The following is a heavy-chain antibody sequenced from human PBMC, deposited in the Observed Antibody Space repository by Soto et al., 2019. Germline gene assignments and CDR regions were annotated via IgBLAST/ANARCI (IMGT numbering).Heavy chain of an antibody. CDR2: ISGSGGST. Sequence: GGSLRLSCAASGFTFSSYAMSWVRQAPGKGLEWVSAISGSGGSTYYADSVKGRFTISRDNSKNTLYLQMNSLRAEDTAVYYCAKVSDRIAAAGTVGFDYWGQGTLVTVSS. CDR3: AKVSDRIAAAGTVGFDY. V-gene: IGHV3-23*01. D-gene: IGHD6-13*01. J-gene: IGHJ4*02. CDR1: GFTFSSYA.